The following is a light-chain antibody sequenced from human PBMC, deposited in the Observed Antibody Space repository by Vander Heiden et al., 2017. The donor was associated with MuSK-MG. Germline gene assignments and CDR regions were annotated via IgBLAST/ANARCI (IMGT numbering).Light chain of an antibody. V-gene: IGKV6-21*01. CDR1: QSIGTI. CDR3: QQSSSFPIT. Sequence: ETVLTQSPDFQSVTPKEKVTITCRASQSIGTILHWYQQKPDQSPKLLIKYASQSGSGVPSRFSGSGSGTDFTLTINSLEPEDAATYYCQQSSSFPITFGQGTRLXIK. CDR2: YAS. J-gene: IGKJ5*01.